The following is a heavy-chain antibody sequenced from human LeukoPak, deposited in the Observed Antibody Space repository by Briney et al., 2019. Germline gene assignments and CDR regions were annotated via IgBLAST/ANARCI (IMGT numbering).Heavy chain of an antibody. CDR3: GKKKGSTLGEFDY. D-gene: IGHD3-16*01. CDR1: GFTFSSYA. V-gene: IGHV3-23*01. Sequence: GASLRLSCAASGFTFSSYAMSWVRQAPGTGLEWVSAISGSGGNTYYADSVKGRFTISRDNSKNTLYLQMNSLRAEDTAVYHCGKKKGSTLGEFDYGGQETLATVS. CDR2: ISGSGGNT. J-gene: IGHJ4*02.